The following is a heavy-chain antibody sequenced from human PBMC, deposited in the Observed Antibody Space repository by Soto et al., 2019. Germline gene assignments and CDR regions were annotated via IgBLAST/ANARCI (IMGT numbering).Heavy chain of an antibody. D-gene: IGHD3-22*01. J-gene: IGHJ4*02. CDR1: GGTFSSYA. CDR3: ARGYSPDDLESSGYRH. CDR2: IIPIFGTA. V-gene: IGHV1-69*06. Sequence: QVQLVQSGAEVKKPGSSVKVSCKASGGTFSSYAISWVRQAPGQGLEWMGGIIPIFGTANYAQKVQGRVTITADKSTSTAYMELSSLRSEDTAVYYCARGYSPDDLESSGYRHWGQGTLVTVSS.